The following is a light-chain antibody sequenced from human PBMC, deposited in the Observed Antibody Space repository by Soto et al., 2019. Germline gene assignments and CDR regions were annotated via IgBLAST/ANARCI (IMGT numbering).Light chain of an antibody. CDR1: QSVSNNY. CDR3: MQGTHWPIT. J-gene: IGKJ5*01. CDR2: GAS. V-gene: IGKV3-20*01. Sequence: EIVLTQSPGTLSLSPGERATLSCRASQSVSNNYLAWYQQKPGQAPRLLIYGASTRAAGIPARFSGSGSGTDFALKISRVEAEDVGVYYCMQGTHWPITFGQGTRLEIK.